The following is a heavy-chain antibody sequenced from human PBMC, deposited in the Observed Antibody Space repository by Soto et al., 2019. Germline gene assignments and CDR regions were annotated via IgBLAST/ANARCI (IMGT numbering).Heavy chain of an antibody. CDR3: ARHRGYDFWSGYYGHRTSFDY. Sequence: AETLSLTCTVSGFSISSSSYYWGWMGQPPGKGREGIVCIDGSGSTYDDPALESRVTISVDTSKNQFPLKLSSVTAADTAVYYCARHRGYDFWSGYYGHRTSFDYWGQGTLVTVSS. J-gene: IGHJ4*02. V-gene: IGHV4-39*01. D-gene: IGHD3-3*01. CDR1: GFSISSSSYY. CDR2: IDGSGST.